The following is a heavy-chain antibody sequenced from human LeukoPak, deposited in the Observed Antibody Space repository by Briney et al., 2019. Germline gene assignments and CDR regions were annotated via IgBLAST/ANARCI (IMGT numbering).Heavy chain of an antibody. CDR3: ARGDSSSWYRFDY. D-gene: IGHD6-13*01. CDR2: INPNSGGT. J-gene: IGHJ4*02. V-gene: IGHV1-2*02. Sequence: ASVKVSCKASGYTFTGYYMHWVRQAPGQGLECMGWINPNSGGTNYAQKFQGRVTMTRDTSISTAYMELSRLRSDDTAVYYCARGDSSSWYRFDYWGQGTLVTVSS. CDR1: GYTFTGYY.